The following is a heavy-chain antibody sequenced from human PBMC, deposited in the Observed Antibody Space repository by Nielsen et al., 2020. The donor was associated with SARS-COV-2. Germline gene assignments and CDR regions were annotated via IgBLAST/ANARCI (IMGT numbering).Heavy chain of an antibody. J-gene: IGHJ5*02. CDR1: AYFTVNYG. D-gene: IGHD4-23*01. Sequence: ASALVFCKASAYFTVNYGIIWVRQAAGERVEWVGWISYNGDTNYSEKFQGRVTMTRDTFTSTDYMKLKRLRFDDMAAYYCSRGGGNFTPWGQGTLVTVAS. V-gene: IGHV1-18*03. CDR2: ISYNGDT. CDR3: SRGGGNFTP.